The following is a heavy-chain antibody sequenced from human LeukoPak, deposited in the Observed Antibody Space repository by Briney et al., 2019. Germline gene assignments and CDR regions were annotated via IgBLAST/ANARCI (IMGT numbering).Heavy chain of an antibody. CDR3: ARDRYTSSSGYYYYYMDV. D-gene: IGHD6-6*01. CDR2: IYGGGST. J-gene: IGHJ6*03. V-gene: IGHV3-53*01. Sequence: PGGSLSLSCAASGFTVSSNYMSWARQAPGKGLEWVSVIYGGGSTFYADSVKGRFTISRDNPKNTLYLQLNSLRAEDTAVYYCARDRYTSSSGYYYYYMDVWGKGTTVTVSS. CDR1: GFTVSSNY.